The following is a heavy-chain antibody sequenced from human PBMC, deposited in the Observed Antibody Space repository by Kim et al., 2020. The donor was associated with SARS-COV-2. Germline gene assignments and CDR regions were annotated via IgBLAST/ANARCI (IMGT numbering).Heavy chain of an antibody. Sequence: SETLSLTCTVSGGSISSYYWSWIRQPPGKGLKWIGYIYYSGSTNYNPSLKSRVTISVDTSKNQFSLKLSSVTAADTAVYYCARDPDPASSSCAFDIWGQGTMVTVSS. D-gene: IGHD6-13*01. CDR2: IYYSGST. J-gene: IGHJ3*02. CDR3: ARDPDPASSSCAFDI. CDR1: GGSISSYY. V-gene: IGHV4-59*01.